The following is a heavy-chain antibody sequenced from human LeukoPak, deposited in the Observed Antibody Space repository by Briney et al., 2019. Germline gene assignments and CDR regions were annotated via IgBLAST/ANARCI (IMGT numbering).Heavy chain of an antibody. Sequence: PSETLSLTCSVSGGSISGYCWTWLRHPPGKGLEWIGHISYTGNTKYNPSLKSRVTISVDTSKNQLSLNLSSVTAADTALYYCARDTGNYGGDWFDPWGQGTLVTVSS. J-gene: IGHJ5*02. CDR3: ARDTGNYGGDWFDP. V-gene: IGHV4-59*01. CDR1: GGSISGYC. CDR2: ISYTGNT. D-gene: IGHD1-7*01.